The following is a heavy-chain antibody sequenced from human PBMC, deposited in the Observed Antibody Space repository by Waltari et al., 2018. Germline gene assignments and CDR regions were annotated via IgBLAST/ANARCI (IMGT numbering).Heavy chain of an antibody. D-gene: IGHD3-10*01. CDR1: GYTFTSYD. J-gene: IGHJ5*02. Sequence: QVQLVQSGAEVKKPGASVKVSCKASGYTFTSYDINWVRQATGQGLEWMGWRNPNGGNTGYSQKFQGRVTVTRNTSISTAYRELSSLRSEDTAVYYCARRITMVRGSVNWFDPWGQGTLVTVSS. V-gene: IGHV1-8*03. CDR3: ARRITMVRGSVNWFDP. CDR2: RNPNGGNT.